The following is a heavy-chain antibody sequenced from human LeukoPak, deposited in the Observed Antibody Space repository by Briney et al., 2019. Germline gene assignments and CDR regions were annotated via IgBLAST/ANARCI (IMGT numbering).Heavy chain of an antibody. J-gene: IGHJ4*02. CDR3: VPSANYYYFDY. CDR2: INPKSGGT. V-gene: IGHV1-2*02. CDR1: GYTFTNYY. D-gene: IGHD4/OR15-4a*01. Sequence: VASVKVSCTTSGYTFTNYYMHWVRQGPGLGFEWMGWINPKSGGTSYPQKFQGRLTMTRDTSISTAYMELSRLGSDDTAVYYCVPSANYYYFDYWGQGTLVTVSS.